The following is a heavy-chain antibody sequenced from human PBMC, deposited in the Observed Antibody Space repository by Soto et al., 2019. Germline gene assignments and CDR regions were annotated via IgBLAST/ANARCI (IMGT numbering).Heavy chain of an antibody. D-gene: IGHD2-15*01. CDR1: GFTFRNFG. CDR2: ISYEGSEK. V-gene: IGHV3-30*18. Sequence: QVQLVDSGGGVVHPGRSLRLSCAVSGFTFRNFGMHWVRQAPGKGLEWVAVISYEGSEKYYAESVKGRFTVFRDNYKNTLSLQMNRLRSDDTAVYYCVKDSSPGGYFDSWGQGTLVTDSS. J-gene: IGHJ4*02. CDR3: VKDSSPGGYFDS.